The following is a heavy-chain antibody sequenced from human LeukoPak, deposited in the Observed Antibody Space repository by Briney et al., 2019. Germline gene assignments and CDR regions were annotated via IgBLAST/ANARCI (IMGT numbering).Heavy chain of an antibody. Sequence: TGGSLRLSCAASGFTFSSYEMNWVRQAPGKGLEWVSYISSSGSTIYYADSVKGRFTISRDNAKNSLYQQMNSLRAEDTAVYYCAREDTAMVSAFDIWGQGTMVTVSS. CDR3: AREDTAMVSAFDI. CDR1: GFTFSSYE. J-gene: IGHJ3*02. V-gene: IGHV3-48*03. D-gene: IGHD5-18*01. CDR2: ISSSGSTI.